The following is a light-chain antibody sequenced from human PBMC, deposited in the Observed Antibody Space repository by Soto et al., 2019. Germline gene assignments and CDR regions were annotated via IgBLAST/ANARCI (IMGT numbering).Light chain of an antibody. CDR3: QQYYSTPPAYT. V-gene: IGKV4-1*01. CDR1: QSVLYSSTNKNY. Sequence: DIVMTQSPDSLAVSLGERATINCKSSQSVLYSSTNKNYLAWYPQKPGQPPKLLIYWASTRESGVPDRFSGSGSGTDFTLTISSLQAEDVAVYYCQQYYSTPPAYTFGQGTKLEIK. CDR2: WAS. J-gene: IGKJ2*01.